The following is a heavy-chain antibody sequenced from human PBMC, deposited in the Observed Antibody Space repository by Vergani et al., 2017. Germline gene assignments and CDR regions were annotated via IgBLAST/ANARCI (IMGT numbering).Heavy chain of an antibody. Sequence: QVQLQASGPGRVKPSQTLSLTCTMSGGSISAGYYFWSWIRQPAGKGLEWLGHISASGNASHSPSLKTRVSMSVDTSKNQFSLTVTSVTAADTAIYFCARRSGGXYSGGKVHPLRTAFDVWGHGTVVTVSS. V-gene: IGHV4-61*02. CDR2: ISASGNA. CDR1: GGSISAGYYF. J-gene: IGHJ3*01. D-gene: IGHD2-15*01. CDR3: ARRSGGXYSGGKVHPLRTAFDV.